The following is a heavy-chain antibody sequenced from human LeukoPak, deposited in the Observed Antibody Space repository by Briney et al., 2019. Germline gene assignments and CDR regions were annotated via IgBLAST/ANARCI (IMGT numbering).Heavy chain of an antibody. Sequence: GASVKVSCKASGYTFTSYYMQWVRQAPGQGLEWMGIINPSGGSTSYAQKFQGRVTMTRDTSTSTVYMELSSLRSEDTAVYYCARGRTIFGVVPPSEFDPWGQGTLVTVSS. CDR3: ARGRTIFGVVPPSEFDP. D-gene: IGHD3-3*01. J-gene: IGHJ5*02. CDR2: INPSGGST. V-gene: IGHV1-46*01. CDR1: GYTFTSYY.